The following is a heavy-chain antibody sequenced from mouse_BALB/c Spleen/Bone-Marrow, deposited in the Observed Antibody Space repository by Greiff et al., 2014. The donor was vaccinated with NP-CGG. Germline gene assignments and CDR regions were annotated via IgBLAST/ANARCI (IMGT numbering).Heavy chain of an antibody. D-gene: IGHD2-14*01. J-gene: IGHJ4*01. CDR2: ISYGGSYI. Sequence: DVQLVESEGGLVKPGGSLKLSCAASGFTFSDFYMYWVRQTPEKRPELVATISYGGSYIYYPDSVKGRFTISRDDAKNNLYLQMSSLKSEDTAMYYCARDRGVQGYAMDYWGQGTSVTVSS. CDR1: GFTFSDFY. V-gene: IGHV5-4*02. CDR3: ARDRGVQGYAMDY.